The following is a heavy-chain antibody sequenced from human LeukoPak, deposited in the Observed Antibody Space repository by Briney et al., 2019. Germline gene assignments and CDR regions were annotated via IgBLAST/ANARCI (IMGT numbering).Heavy chain of an antibody. CDR2: INHSGST. D-gene: IGHD4-23*01. J-gene: IGHJ4*02. CDR3: ARAHPSRGGGNSVVY. V-gene: IGHV4-34*01. CDR1: GGSFSGYY. Sequence: SETLSLTCAVYGGSFSGYYWSWIRQPPGKGLEWIGEINHSGSTNYNPSLKSRVTISVDTSKNQFSLKLSSVTAADTAVYYCARAHPSRGGGNSVVYWGQGTLVTVSS.